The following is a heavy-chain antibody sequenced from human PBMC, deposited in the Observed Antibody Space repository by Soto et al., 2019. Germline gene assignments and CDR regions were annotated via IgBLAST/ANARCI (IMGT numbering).Heavy chain of an antibody. D-gene: IGHD3-10*01. CDR2: INPSGGST. Sequence: QVQLVQSGAEVKKPGASVKVSCKASGYTFTSYYMHWVRQAPGQGLEWMGIINPSGGSTSYAQKFQGRVTMTRDTSTSTVYMELSSLRSEDTAVYYCARDLGYYYGSGRPLKYYYGMDVWGQGTTVTVSS. J-gene: IGHJ6*02. CDR1: GYTFTSYY. V-gene: IGHV1-46*01. CDR3: ARDLGYYYGSGRPLKYYYGMDV.